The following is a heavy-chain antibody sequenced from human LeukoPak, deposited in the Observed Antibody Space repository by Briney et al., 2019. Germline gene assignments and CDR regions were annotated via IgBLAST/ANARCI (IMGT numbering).Heavy chain of an antibody. CDR2: LSPNSGGT. V-gene: IGHV1-2*02. Sequence: AASVKVSCKTSGYTFTAFFIHWVRQAPGQGLEWMGWLSPNSGGTNYAQKFQGRVTMTRDTSISTAYMELSRLRSDDTAVYFCARVGAAYQDSNYWGQGTLVTVSS. CDR1: GYTFTAFF. CDR3: ARVGAAYQDSNY. D-gene: IGHD1-26*01. J-gene: IGHJ4*02.